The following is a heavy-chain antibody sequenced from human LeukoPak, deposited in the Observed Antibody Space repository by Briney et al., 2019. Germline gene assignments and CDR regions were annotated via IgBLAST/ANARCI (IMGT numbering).Heavy chain of an antibody. J-gene: IGHJ4*02. CDR2: ISGSGGST. V-gene: IGHV3-23*01. CDR3: AKDGSSLLWFGELSPGGFDY. D-gene: IGHD3-10*01. CDR1: GFTFSSYA. Sequence: PAGSLRLSCAASGFTFSSYAMSWVRQAPGKGLEWVSAISGSGGSTYYADSVKGRFTISRDNSKNTLYLQMNSLRAEDTAVYYCAKDGSSLLWFGELSPGGFDYWGQGTLVTVSS.